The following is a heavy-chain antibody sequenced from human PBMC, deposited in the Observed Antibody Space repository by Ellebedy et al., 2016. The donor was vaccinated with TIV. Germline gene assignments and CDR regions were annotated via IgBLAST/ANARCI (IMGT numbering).Heavy chain of an antibody. CDR2: INHSGST. J-gene: IGHJ4*02. D-gene: IGHD5-24*01. V-gene: IGHV4-34*01. CDR3: VSSVEMATRFDY. Sequence: SQTLSLTCAVYGGSFSAYSWSWIRQPPGKGLEWIGEINHSGSTNYSPSLKSRVTISLDMSENQFSLRLRSVTAADTAMYYCVSSVEMATRFDYWGRGTQVTVSS. CDR1: GGSFSAYS.